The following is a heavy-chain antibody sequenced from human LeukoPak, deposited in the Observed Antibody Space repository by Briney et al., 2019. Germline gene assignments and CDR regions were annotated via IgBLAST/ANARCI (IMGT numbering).Heavy chain of an antibody. CDR2: ISWNNNYI. D-gene: IGHD6-13*01. J-gene: IGHJ6*03. V-gene: IGHV3-9*01. Sequence: GGSLRLSCAASGFTFHDHAMHWVRQAPGKGLEWVSGISWNNNYIGYADSVKGRFTISRDDAANSLFLQMNDLRPEDTAFYYCTRDRASTWVPSGISHHYYSMDVWGKGTTVTVSS. CDR3: TRDRASTWVPSGISHHYYSMDV. CDR1: GFTFHDHA.